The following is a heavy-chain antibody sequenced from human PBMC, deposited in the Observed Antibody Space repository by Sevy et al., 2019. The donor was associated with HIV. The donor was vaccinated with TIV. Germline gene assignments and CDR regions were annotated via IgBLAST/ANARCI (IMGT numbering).Heavy chain of an antibody. D-gene: IGHD2-15*01. CDR3: AKANADCSGGTCYTAHYYYGMDV. CDR1: GFAFSDYA. CDR2: ISYAGDNK. Sequence: GGSLRLSCAASGFAFSDYAMHWVRQAPGKGLEWVAAISYAGDNKYFADSVKGRFTVSKDNSKNTLYLEMNSLRAEDKVVYYCAKANADCSGGTCYTAHYYYGMDVWGRGATVTVSS. J-gene: IGHJ6*02. V-gene: IGHV3-30*18.